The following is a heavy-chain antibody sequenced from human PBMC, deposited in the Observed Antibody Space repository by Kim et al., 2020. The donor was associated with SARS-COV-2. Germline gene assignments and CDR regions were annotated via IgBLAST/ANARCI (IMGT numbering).Heavy chain of an antibody. V-gene: IGHV1-2*04. CDR1: GYTFTGYY. J-gene: IGHJ3*02. Sequence: ASVKVSCKASGYTFTGYYMHWVRQAPGQGLEWMGWINPNSGGTNYAQKFQGWVTMTRDTSISTAYMELSRLRSDDTAVYYCARGEPFMITFGEPIRGAFDIWGQGTMVTVSS. CDR3: ARGEPFMITFGEPIRGAFDI. CDR2: INPNSGGT. D-gene: IGHD3-16*01.